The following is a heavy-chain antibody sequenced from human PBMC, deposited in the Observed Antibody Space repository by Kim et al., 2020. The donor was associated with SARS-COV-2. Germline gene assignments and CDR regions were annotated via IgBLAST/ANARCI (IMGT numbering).Heavy chain of an antibody. CDR2: ICYSGST. Sequence: SETLSLTCTVSGGSISSYYWSWIRQPPGKGLEWIGYICYSGSTNNYPSLKTRVTITVDTSKNKFALKLSSVTAADAAVYYCARGDFGSGSYYLFDYWGQGTLVTVSS. CDR3: ARGDFGSGSYYLFDY. CDR1: GGSISSYY. V-gene: IGHV4-59*01. J-gene: IGHJ4*02. D-gene: IGHD3-10*01.